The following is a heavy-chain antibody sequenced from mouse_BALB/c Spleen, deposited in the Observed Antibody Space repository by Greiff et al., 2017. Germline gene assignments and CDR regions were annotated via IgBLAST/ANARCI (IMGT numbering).Heavy chain of an antibody. D-gene: IGHD6-1*01. V-gene: IGHV5-6*01. CDR1: GFTFSSYG. CDR3: ARQDSAQRGFAY. J-gene: IGHJ3*01. Sequence: DVHLVESGGDLVKPGGSLKLSCAASGFTFSSYGMSWVRQTPDKRLEWVATISSGGSYTYYPDSVKGRFTISRDNAKNTLYLQMSSLKSEDTAMYYCARQDSAQRGFAYWGQGTLVTVSA. CDR2: ISSGGSYT.